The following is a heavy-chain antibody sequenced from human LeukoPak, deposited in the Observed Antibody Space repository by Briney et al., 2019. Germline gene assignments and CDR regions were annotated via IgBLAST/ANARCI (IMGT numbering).Heavy chain of an antibody. D-gene: IGHD6-6*01. CDR3: AKDVSLAAGPDY. Sequence: GSLRLSCAASGFTFSSYGMHWVRQAPGKGLEWVAFIRYDGSNKYYADSVKGRFTISRDNFKNTLYLQMNSLRAEDTAVYYCAKDVSLAAGPDYWGQGTLVTVSS. CDR2: IRYDGSNK. J-gene: IGHJ4*02. CDR1: GFTFSSYG. V-gene: IGHV3-30*02.